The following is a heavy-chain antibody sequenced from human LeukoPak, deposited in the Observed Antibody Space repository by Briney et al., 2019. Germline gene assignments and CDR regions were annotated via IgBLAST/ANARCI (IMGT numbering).Heavy chain of an antibody. J-gene: IGHJ5*02. Sequence: YXXXIRQPAGKGXEWIGRIYTSGSTNYNPSLKSRVTMSVDTSKNQFSLKLSSVTAADTAVYYCARGISPKNWFDPWGQGTLVTVSS. CDR1: Y. CDR2: IYTSGST. V-gene: IGHV4-59*10. D-gene: IGHD1-14*01. CDR3: ARGISPKNWFDP.